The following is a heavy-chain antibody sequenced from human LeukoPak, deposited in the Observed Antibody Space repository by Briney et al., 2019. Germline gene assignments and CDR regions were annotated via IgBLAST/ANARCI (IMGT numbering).Heavy chain of an antibody. Sequence: PGGSLRLSCAASGFTFSSYGMHWVRQAPGKGLEWVAVISYDGSNKYYADSVKGRFTISRDNSKNTLYLQMNSLRAEDTAVYYCAAGAFDIWGQGTMVTASS. CDR2: ISYDGSNK. CDR3: AAGAFDI. V-gene: IGHV3-30*03. J-gene: IGHJ3*02. D-gene: IGHD3-10*01. CDR1: GFTFSSYG.